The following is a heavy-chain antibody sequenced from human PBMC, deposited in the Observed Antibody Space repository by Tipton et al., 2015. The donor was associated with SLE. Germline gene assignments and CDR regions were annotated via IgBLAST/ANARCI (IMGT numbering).Heavy chain of an antibody. V-gene: IGHV4-39*01. CDR2: VPSGGNN. Sequence: TLSLTFIVSGGSIKNHYWGWIRQPPGKGLEWIGGVPSGGNNFYNPSLKSRVTISMDTSKNQFFLDLDSVTAADTAVFYCARHRGQSYGYLYIDDWGQGTLVTVSS. J-gene: IGHJ4*02. CDR1: GGSIKNHY. CDR3: ARHRGQSYGYLYIDD. D-gene: IGHD5-18*01.